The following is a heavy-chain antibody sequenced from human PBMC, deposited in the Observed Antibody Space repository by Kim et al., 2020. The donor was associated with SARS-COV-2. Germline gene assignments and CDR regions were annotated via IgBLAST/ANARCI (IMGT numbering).Heavy chain of an antibody. CDR1: GFTFDVYA. CDR2: ISGDGGST. V-gene: IGHV3-43*02. J-gene: IGHJ4*02. Sequence: GGSLRLSCAASGFTFDVYAMHWVRQAPGKGLEWVSLISGDGGSTYYADSVKGRFTISRDNSKNSLYLQMNSLRTEDTALYYCAKVFYYYDSSGPFDYWGQGTLVTVSS. CDR3: AKVFYYYDSSGPFDY. D-gene: IGHD3-22*01.